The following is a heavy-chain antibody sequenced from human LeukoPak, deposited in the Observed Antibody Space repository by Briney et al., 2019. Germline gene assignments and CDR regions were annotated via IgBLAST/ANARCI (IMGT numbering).Heavy chain of an antibody. CDR2: ISGSGGST. CDR1: GFTFSSHA. J-gene: IGHJ4*02. Sequence: GGSLRLSCAASGFTFSSHAMSWVRQAPGKGLEWVSAISGSGGSTYYADSVKGRFTISRDNSKNTLYLQMNSLRAEDTAVYYCAKTRGLYCTNGVCYDFDYWGQGTLVTVSS. CDR3: AKTRGLYCTNGVCYDFDY. D-gene: IGHD2-8*01. V-gene: IGHV3-23*01.